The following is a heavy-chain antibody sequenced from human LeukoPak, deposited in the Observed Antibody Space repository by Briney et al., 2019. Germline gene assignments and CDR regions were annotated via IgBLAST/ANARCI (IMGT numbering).Heavy chain of an antibody. D-gene: IGHD4-11*01. Sequence: GESLKISCKVSGYSFTSYWIGWVRQMPGKGLEWMGIIYPGDSDTRYSPSFQGQVTISADKSISTAYLQWSSLKASDTAMYYCARGSTVTTNWFDPWGQGTLVTVSS. CDR2: IYPGDSDT. J-gene: IGHJ5*02. CDR3: ARGSTVTTNWFDP. CDR1: GYSFTSYW. V-gene: IGHV5-51*01.